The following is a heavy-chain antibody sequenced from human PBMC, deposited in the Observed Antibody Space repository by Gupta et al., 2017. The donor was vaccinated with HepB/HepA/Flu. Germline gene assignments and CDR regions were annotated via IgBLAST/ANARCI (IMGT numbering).Heavy chain of an antibody. CDR3: AKDDMKGELLSLPAY. CDR2: IIPIFGAA. Sequence: QVQLVQSGAEVKKPGSSVKVSCKASGGTFSSYAISWVRPAPGQGLEGMGGIIPIFGAANYEKKCQSRVTITADEPTSTAYRELRSLRSEDTAVYYFAKDDMKGELLSLPAYGGQGTLVTVSS. CDR1: GGTFSSYA. V-gene: IGHV1-69*01. D-gene: IGHD1-26*01. J-gene: IGHJ4*02.